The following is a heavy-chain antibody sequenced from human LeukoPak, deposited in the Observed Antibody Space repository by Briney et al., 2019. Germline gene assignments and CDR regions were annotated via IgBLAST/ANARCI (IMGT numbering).Heavy chain of an antibody. D-gene: IGHD4-11*01. Sequence: GGSLRLSCAASGFTFSSYGMHWVRQAPGKGLEWVAFIRYDVSNKYYADSVKGRFTISRDNSKNTLYLQMNSLRAEDTAVYYCAKEDYSNYGPYFDYWGQGTLVTVSS. J-gene: IGHJ4*02. CDR3: AKEDYSNYGPYFDY. V-gene: IGHV3-30*02. CDR1: GFTFSSYG. CDR2: IRYDVSNK.